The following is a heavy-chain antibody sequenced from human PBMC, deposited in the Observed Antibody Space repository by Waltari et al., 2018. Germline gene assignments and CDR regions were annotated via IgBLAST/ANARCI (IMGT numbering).Heavy chain of an antibody. D-gene: IGHD5-12*01. CDR1: GFPLHYNS. CDR3: ARAGLGSPVEWLRLFDQ. Sequence: EVRLVESGGGLIQPGGSLRPSCAASGFPLHYNSMRWVRQAPGKGLEWVSVIYAGGNKYYADSVKGRFSISRDDSESTLYLEMNSLRVEDTAVYYCARAGLGSPVEWLRLFDQWGQGTLVTVSS. J-gene: IGHJ4*02. V-gene: IGHV3-53*01. CDR2: IYAGGNK.